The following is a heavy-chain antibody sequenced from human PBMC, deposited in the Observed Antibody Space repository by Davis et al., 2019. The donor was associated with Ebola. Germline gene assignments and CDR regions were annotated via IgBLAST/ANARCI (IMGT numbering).Heavy chain of an antibody. CDR1: GFSFNTYW. J-gene: IGHJ4*02. D-gene: IGHD6-13*01. CDR3: AQAYSSSWYGAFDY. V-gene: IGHV3-7*03. CDR2: IRQDGSEK. Sequence: GGSLRLSCAASGFSFNTYWMTWVRQAPGKGLEWLAIIRQDGSEKKYVDSVKGRFTISRDNAKNSLYLQMNSLRAEDTALYYCAQAYSSSWYGAFDYWGQGTLVTVSS.